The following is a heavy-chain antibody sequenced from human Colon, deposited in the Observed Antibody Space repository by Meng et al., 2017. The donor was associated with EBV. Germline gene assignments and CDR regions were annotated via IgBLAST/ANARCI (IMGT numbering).Heavy chain of an antibody. J-gene: IGHJ4*02. V-gene: IGHV3-11*01. CDR1: GFNFNDYY. CDR2: ISKMGDGI. CDR3: ARDLGGPRDH. D-gene: IGHD6-25*01. Sequence: HVYLVESGGGFVKPGGSXSLSCAASGFNFNDYYMTWIRQAPGKGLEWVAFISKMGDGISYAESVRGRFTISRDSATHSLYLQMNSLRAEDTAVYYCARDLGGPRDHWGQGTLVTVSS.